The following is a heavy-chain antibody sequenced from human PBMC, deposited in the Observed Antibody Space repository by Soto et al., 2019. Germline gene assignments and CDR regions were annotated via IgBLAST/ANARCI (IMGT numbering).Heavy chain of an antibody. CDR1: VGSVTSSY. CDR2: IYDTGISGYTPST. Sequence: SEAVSLTCTVSVGSVTSSYRSWVRRPPGKGLEWIAYIYDTGISGYTPSTSYNPSLKSRVTMSVDTSKSQFSLKLTSVTAADTAVYYCARGEDAFFYYGLDVWGQGITVTVSS. J-gene: IGHJ6*02. V-gene: IGHV4-59*02. CDR3: ARGEDAFFYYGLDV.